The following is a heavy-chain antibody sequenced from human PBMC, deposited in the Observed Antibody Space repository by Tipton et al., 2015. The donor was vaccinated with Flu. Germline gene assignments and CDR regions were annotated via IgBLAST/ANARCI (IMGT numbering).Heavy chain of an antibody. CDR2: IYTSGST. V-gene: IGHV4-4*07. D-gene: IGHD3-10*01. Sequence: TLSLTCTVSGGSISRYYWSWIRQPAGKGLEWIGRIYTSGSTNYNPSLKSRVPMSVDTSKNQFSLKLSSVTAADTAVYYCARDASLYYYGSGSYYKLGYYFDYWGQGTLVTVSS. J-gene: IGHJ4*02. CDR3: ARDASLYYYGSGSYYKLGYYFDY. CDR1: GGSISRYY.